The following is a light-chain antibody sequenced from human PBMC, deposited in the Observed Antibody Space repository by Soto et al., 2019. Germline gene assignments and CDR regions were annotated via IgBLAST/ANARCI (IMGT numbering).Light chain of an antibody. CDR2: EAS. CDR3: CSYAGGTSFYV. J-gene: IGLJ1*01. V-gene: IGLV2-23*01. CDR1: SSDVGSYDH. Sequence: SALTQPASVSGSPGQSITISCSGTSSDVGSYDHVAWYQQFPGKTPKLMIYEASNRPSGVSSRFSGSKSGNTASLTISGLQAEDEADYYCCSYAGGTSFYVFGTGTKVTV.